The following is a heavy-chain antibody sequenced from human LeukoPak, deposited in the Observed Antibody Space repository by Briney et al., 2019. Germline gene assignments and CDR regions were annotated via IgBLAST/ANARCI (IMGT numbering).Heavy chain of an antibody. CDR3: ATTSNAPGNH. Sequence: GGSLRLSCAASGFTFSSYSMNWVRQAPGKGLEWVSSISSSSSYIYYADSVKGRFTISRDNAKNSLNLQLRAEDTAVYYCATTSNAPGNHWGQGTLVTVSS. CDR2: ISSSSSYI. J-gene: IGHJ5*02. V-gene: IGHV3-21*01. CDR1: GFTFSSYS.